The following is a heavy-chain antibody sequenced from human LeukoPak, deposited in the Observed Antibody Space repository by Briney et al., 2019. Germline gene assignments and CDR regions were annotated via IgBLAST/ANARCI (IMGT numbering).Heavy chain of an antibody. CDR1: GYSISSGYY. J-gene: IGHJ4*02. D-gene: IGHD1-26*01. CDR2: IYHSGST. Sequence: PSETLSLTCTVSGYSISSGYYWGWIRPPPGKGLEWIGSIYHSGSTYYNPSLKSRVTISVDTSKNQFSLKLSSVTAADTAVYYCARVSGSYPLSYFDYWGQGTLVTVSS. CDR3: ARVSGSYPLSYFDY. V-gene: IGHV4-38-2*02.